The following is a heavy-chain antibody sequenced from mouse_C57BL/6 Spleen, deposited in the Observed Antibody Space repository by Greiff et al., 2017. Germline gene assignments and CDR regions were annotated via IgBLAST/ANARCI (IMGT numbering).Heavy chain of an antibody. CDR3: AMRPLRENYAMDY. CDR1: GFTFSDYG. CDR2: ISSGSSTI. V-gene: IGHV5-17*01. D-gene: IGHD1-1*01. Sequence: EVQLVESGGGLVKPGGSLKLSCAASGFTFSDYGMHWVRQAPEKGLEWVAYISSGSSTIYYADTVKGRFTISRDNAKNTLFLQMTSLRSEDTAMYYCAMRPLRENYAMDYWGQGTSVTVSS. J-gene: IGHJ4*01.